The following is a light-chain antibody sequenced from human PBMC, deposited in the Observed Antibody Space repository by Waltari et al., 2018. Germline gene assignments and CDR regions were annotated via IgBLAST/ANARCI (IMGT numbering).Light chain of an antibody. J-gene: IGKJ2*01. Sequence: DIVMTQSPDSLAVSLGETATINCTSSQSVLYTSNNKNYLGWYQQKPGRPPKLLFYWASTRESGVPDRFSAGGSGTDFTLTISSLQAEDVAIYYCQQYYKSRTFGQGTKLEIK. CDR3: QQYYKSRT. CDR2: WAS. V-gene: IGKV4-1*01. CDR1: QSVLYTSNNKNY.